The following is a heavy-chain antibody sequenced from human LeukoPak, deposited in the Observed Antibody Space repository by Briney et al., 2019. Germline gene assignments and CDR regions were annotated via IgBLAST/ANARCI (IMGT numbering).Heavy chain of an antibody. CDR3: AKDGAQYSSGPECDP. V-gene: IGHV3-23*01. D-gene: IGHD6-19*01. CDR2: ISHDGMNA. Sequence: GGSLRLSXAASGLHFSGTAMSWVRQAPGKGLEWVSAISHDGMNAYYADSVNGRFTISRDNSKKTVSLEMSSLTAADTGVYYCAKDGAQYSSGPECDPRGQGALVTVSP. CDR1: GLHFSGTA. J-gene: IGHJ5*02.